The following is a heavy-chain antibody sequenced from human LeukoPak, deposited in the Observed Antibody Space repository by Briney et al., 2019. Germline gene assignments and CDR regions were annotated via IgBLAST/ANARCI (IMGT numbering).Heavy chain of an antibody. CDR1: GYTFTSYG. V-gene: IGHV1-18*01. J-gene: IGHJ6*02. CDR2: ISAYNGNT. CDR3: ARESSVLRFLEWSPTGYYYYGMDV. D-gene: IGHD3-3*01. Sequence: VASVKVSCKASGYTFTSYGISWVRQAPGQGLEWMGWISAYNGNTNYAQKLQGRVTMTTDTSTSRAYMALRSLRSDDTAVYYCARESSVLRFLEWSPTGYYYYGMDVWGQGTTVTVSS.